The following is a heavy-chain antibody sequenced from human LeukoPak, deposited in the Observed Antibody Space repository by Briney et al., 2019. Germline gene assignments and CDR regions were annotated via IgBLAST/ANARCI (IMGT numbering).Heavy chain of an antibody. CDR1: GFTFSSYS. V-gene: IGHV3-21*01. CDR3: ARDRSNVAATDGWFDP. D-gene: IGHD6-13*01. Sequence: GGSLRLSCAASGFTFSSYSMNWVRQAPGKGLEWVSSISGSSSYIYYTDSVKGRFTIPRDNAKNSLYLQMNSLRAEDTAVYYCARDRSNVAATDGWFDPWGQGTLVTVSS. CDR2: ISGSSSYI. J-gene: IGHJ5*02.